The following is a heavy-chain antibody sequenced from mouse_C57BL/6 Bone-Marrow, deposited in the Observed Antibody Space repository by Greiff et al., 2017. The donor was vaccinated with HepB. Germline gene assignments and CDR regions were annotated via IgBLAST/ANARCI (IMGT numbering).Heavy chain of an antibody. J-gene: IGHJ1*03. CDR1: GFNIKDYY. Sequence: VQLQQSGAELVRPGASVKLSCTASGFNIKDYYMHWVKQRPEQGLEWIGRIDPEDGDTEYAPKFQGKATMTADTSSNTAYLQLSSLTSEDTAVYYCTTGGYDDDVGWYFDVWGTGTTVTVSS. V-gene: IGHV14-1*01. CDR3: TTGGYDDDVGWYFDV. CDR2: IDPEDGDT. D-gene: IGHD2-4*01.